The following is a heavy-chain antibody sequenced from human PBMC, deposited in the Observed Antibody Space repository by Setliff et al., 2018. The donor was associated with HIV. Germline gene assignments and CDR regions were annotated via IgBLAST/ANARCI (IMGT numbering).Heavy chain of an antibody. CDR2: FDPEDGET. V-gene: IGHV1-24*01. J-gene: IGHJ4*02. D-gene: IGHD2-2*01. CDR3: AIDMVGGWLRPMPDS. Sequence: ASVKVSCKVSGFTLREVSMHWVRQAPAKGLEWMGYFDPEDGETVYALKFQGRVTMTEDTSTDTAYMVLSGLRSEDTAVYYCAIDMVGGWLRPMPDSWGQGALVTVSS. CDR1: GFTLREVS.